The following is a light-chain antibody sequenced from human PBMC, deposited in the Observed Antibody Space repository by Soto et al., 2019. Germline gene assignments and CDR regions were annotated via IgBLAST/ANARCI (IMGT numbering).Light chain of an antibody. Sequence: EIVLTQSPATLSLSPGERATLSCRASQSVGSYLAWYQQTPGQTPRLLIYAASSRATGIPDRFSGSGSGTDFSLTISRLEAEDFAVYYCQQYGSSPRTFGQGTKVDIK. CDR1: QSVGSY. J-gene: IGKJ1*01. CDR2: AAS. CDR3: QQYGSSPRT. V-gene: IGKV3-20*01.